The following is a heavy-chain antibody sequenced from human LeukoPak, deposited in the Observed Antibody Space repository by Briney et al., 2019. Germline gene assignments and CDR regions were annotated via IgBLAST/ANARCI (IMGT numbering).Heavy chain of an antibody. V-gene: IGHV3-30-3*01. CDR1: GFTFSSYA. D-gene: IGHD6-13*01. CDR2: MLYDENNK. Sequence: GGSLRLSCAASGFTFSSYAMHWVRQAPGKGLEWVAVMLYDENNKAYADSVKGRFTISRDNPKSTLYLQMNSLRAEDTAVYYCARAHKRLAAAGNYYFDYWGQGTLVTVSS. CDR3: ARAHKRLAAAGNYYFDY. J-gene: IGHJ4*02.